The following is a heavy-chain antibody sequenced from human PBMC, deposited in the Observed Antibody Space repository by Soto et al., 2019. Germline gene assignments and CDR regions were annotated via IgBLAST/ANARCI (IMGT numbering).Heavy chain of an antibody. Sequence: SETLSLTCAVSGYSISSGYYWGWIRQPPGKGLEWIGSIYHSGSTYYNPSLKSRVTISVDTSKNQFSLKLSSVTAADTAVYYCARDPSGYCSGGSCRRLNYYYYGMDVWGQGTTVTVSS. V-gene: IGHV4-38-2*02. CDR2: IYHSGST. D-gene: IGHD2-15*01. J-gene: IGHJ6*02. CDR1: GYSISSGYY. CDR3: ARDPSGYCSGGSCRRLNYYYYGMDV.